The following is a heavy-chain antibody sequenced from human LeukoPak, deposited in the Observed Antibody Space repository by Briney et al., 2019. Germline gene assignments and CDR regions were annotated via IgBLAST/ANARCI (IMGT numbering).Heavy chain of an antibody. V-gene: IGHV4-59*01. CDR2: IYYSGST. D-gene: IGHD6-19*01. Sequence: SGTLSLTCTVSGGSISSYYWSWIRQPPGKGLEWIGYIYYSGSTNYNPSLKSRVTISVDTSKNQFSLKLSSVTAADTAVYYCARSWYSSGWYDRFDYWGQGTLVTVSS. J-gene: IGHJ4*02. CDR3: ARSWYSSGWYDRFDY. CDR1: GGSISSYY.